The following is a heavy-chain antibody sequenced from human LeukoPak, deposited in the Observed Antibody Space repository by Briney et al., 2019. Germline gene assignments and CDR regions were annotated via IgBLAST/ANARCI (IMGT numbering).Heavy chain of an antibody. J-gene: IGHJ5*01. D-gene: IGHD2-2*03. V-gene: IGHV1-8*03. CDR1: GYTFTGYY. Sequence: ASVRVSCKASGYTFTGYYMHWVRQAPGQGLEWMGWMNPNSGNTVYAQMFQGRVTITRNTSISTAYMELSSLTSEDTAVYYCARSGYCTTTNRLSRRFASWGQGTLVSVSS. CDR2: MNPNSGNT. CDR3: ARSGYCTTTNRLSRRFAS.